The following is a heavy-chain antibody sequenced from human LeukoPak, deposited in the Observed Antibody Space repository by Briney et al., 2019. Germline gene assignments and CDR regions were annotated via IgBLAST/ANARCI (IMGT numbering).Heavy chain of an antibody. V-gene: IGHV4-59*12. CDR3: ARVVAAAGRYFDY. CDR1: GGSISTYY. J-gene: IGHJ4*02. CDR2: IYYSGST. Sequence: SETLSLTCTVSGGSISTYYWSWIRQPPGKGLEWIGYIYYSGSTNYNPSLKSRVTISVDTSKNQFSLKLSSVTAADTAVYYCARVVAAAGRYFDYWGQGTLVTVSS. D-gene: IGHD6-13*01.